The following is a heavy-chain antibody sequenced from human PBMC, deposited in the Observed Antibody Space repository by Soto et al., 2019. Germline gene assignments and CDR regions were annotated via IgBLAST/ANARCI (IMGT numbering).Heavy chain of an antibody. CDR3: ATDRSSGWDQGYGMDV. CDR2: IYYSGST. J-gene: IGHJ6*02. V-gene: IGHV4-59*01. Sequence: SETLSLTCTVSGGSISTYYWSWIRQPPGKGLEWIGYIYYSGSTSYNPSLKSRVTISVDTSKNQFSLKLRSVTAADTAVYYCATDRSSGWDQGYGMDVWGQVTTVTVSS. CDR1: GGSISTYY. D-gene: IGHD6-25*01.